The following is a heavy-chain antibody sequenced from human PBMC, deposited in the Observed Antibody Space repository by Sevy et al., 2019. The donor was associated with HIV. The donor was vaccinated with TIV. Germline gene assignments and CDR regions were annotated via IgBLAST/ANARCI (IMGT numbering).Heavy chain of an antibody. CDR2: IKEDGSEI. J-gene: IGHJ4*02. V-gene: IGHV3-7*01. Sequence: GGSLRLSCAVSGFTFSRYWMTWVRQIPGTGLQWVASIKEDGSEIYYLYSVKGRFTISRDNAKNSLYLQMNSLGVEDTAVYYCAKLEGSGFFDYWGQGTLVTVSS. D-gene: IGHD3-10*01. CDR1: GFTFSRYW. CDR3: AKLEGSGFFDY.